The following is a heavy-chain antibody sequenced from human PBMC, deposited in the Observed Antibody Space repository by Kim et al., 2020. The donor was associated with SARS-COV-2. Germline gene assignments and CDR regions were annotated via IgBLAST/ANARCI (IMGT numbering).Heavy chain of an antibody. V-gene: IGHV4-34*01. Sequence: SETLSLTCAVYGGSFSGYYGSWIRQPPGKGLEWIGEINHSGSTNYNPSLKSRVTISVDTSKNQFSLKLSSVTAADTAVYYCARGRASRYFDYWGQGTLVTVSS. D-gene: IGHD6-13*01. CDR1: GGSFSGYY. CDR3: ARGRASRYFDY. CDR2: INHSGST. J-gene: IGHJ4*02.